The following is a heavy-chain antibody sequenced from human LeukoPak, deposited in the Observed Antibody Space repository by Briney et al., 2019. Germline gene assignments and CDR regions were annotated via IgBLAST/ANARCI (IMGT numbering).Heavy chain of an antibody. CDR1: GYSISSGYY. V-gene: IGHV4-38-2*01. J-gene: IGHJ2*01. D-gene: IGHD3-3*01. CDR2: IYHSGST. CDR3: ARHRNDFWSGHTWYFDL. Sequence: SETLSLTCAVSGYSISSGYYWGWIRQPPGKGLEWIGSIYHSGSTYYTPSLKSRVTISVDTSKNQFSLKLSYVTAANTAVYYCARHRNDFWSGHTWYFDLWGRGTLVTVSS.